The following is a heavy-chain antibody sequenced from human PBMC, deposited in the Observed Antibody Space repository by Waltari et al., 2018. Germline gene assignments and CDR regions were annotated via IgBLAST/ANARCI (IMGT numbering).Heavy chain of an antibody. D-gene: IGHD3-22*01. CDR2: IIPIFGTA. V-gene: IGHV1-69*08. J-gene: IGHJ5*02. CDR3: ARELSSGPRFDP. CDR1: GGTFSRYA. Sequence: QVPLVQSGAAVKKPGSSVKVSCKASGGTFSRYAISWVRQAPGQGREWMGRIIPIFGTANYAQKFQGRVTITADKSTSTAYMELSSLRSEDTAVYYCARELSSGPRFDPWGQGTLVTVSS.